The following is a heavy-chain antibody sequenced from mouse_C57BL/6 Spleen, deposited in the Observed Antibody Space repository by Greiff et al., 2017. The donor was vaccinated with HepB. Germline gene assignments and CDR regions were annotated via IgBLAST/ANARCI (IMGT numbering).Heavy chain of an antibody. CDR2: ISSGSSTI. CDR1: GFTFSDYG. J-gene: IGHJ2*01. D-gene: IGHD1-1*01. CDR3: ARGVVATRNYFDY. V-gene: IGHV5-17*01. Sequence: EVMLVESGGGLVKPGGSLKLSCAASGFTFSDYGMHWVRQAPEKGLEWVAYISSGSSTIYYADTVKGRFTISRDNAKNTLFLQMTSLRSEDTAMYYCARGVVATRNYFDYWGQGTTLTVSS.